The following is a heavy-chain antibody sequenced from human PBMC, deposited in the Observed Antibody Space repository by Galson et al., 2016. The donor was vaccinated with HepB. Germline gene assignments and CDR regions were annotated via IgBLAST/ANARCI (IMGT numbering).Heavy chain of an antibody. CDR3: AKDSGGQQIVFGMDG. J-gene: IGHJ6*02. V-gene: IGHV3-43*01. CDR2: ISWDSIKT. D-gene: IGHD6-6*01. CDR1: GFIFSDYT. Sequence: SLRLSCAASGFIFSDYTMHWVRQVPGKGLQWVSLISWDSIKTYYADSMKGRFTISRDNSKNSLYLDMNNLRTEDPAIEYCAKDSGGQQIVFGMDGWGHGTTVTVS.